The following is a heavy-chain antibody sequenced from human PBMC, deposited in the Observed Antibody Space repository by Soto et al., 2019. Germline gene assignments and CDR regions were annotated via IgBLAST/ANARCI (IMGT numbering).Heavy chain of an antibody. Sequence: QVQLQQWGAGLLKPSETLSLTCAVYGGSFSGYYWSWIRQPPGKGLEWIGEINHSGSTNYNPSLKSRVPISVDTSKNHVSLKLSSVTAGDTAVYYCARVGSSWYDPSGRRGYFQHWGQGTLVTVSS. CDR1: GGSFSGYY. CDR2: INHSGST. V-gene: IGHV4-34*01. J-gene: IGHJ1*01. D-gene: IGHD6-13*01. CDR3: ARVGSSWYDPSGRRGYFQH.